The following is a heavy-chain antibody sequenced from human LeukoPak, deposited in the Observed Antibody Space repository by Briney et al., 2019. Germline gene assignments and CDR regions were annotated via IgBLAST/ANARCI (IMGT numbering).Heavy chain of an antibody. V-gene: IGHV3-15*01. CDR2: SKGTTNGWTT. CDR1: GFAFSNAW. D-gene: IGHD2-15*01. CDR3: TTSDYSAEDY. J-gene: IGHJ4*02. Sequence: AGGSLRLSCAASGFAFSNAWMSWVRQAPGKGLEWVGRSKGTTNGWTTDYAAPVKGRFTISRDDSKNTLYLQMSSLTTEDTAVYYCTTSDYSAEDYWGQGTLVTVSS.